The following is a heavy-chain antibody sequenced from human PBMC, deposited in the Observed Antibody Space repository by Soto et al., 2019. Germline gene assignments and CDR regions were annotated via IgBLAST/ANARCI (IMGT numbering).Heavy chain of an antibody. J-gene: IGHJ4*02. CDR3: AQKGVLNYSYDSSGHFDY. D-gene: IGHD3-22*01. Sequence: SGPTLVNPTQTLTLTCTFSGFSLSTSGVGLGWIREPPGKALEWLALIYWDDDKRYSPSLNSRLTITKDTSTNQVVLTMTNMDPVDTATYYCAQKGVLNYSYDSSGHFDYSGQGTLVTVSS. CDR1: GFSLSTSGVG. V-gene: IGHV2-5*02. CDR2: IYWDDDK.